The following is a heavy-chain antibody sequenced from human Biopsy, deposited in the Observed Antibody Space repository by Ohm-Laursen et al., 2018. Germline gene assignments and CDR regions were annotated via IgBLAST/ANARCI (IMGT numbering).Heavy chain of an antibody. V-gene: IGHV4-59*08. D-gene: IGHD3/OR15-3a*01. Sequence: SDTLSLTCAVSGGSITADFWTWIRQTPGERLEWIGYRFHSGSPMYNPSLKSRVTISVDTSKSQFSLTLPSVTAADTAVYYCVRLNRRGNIIFFGYWGRGTLVTVSS. CDR2: RFHSGSP. CDR3: VRLNRRGNIIFFGY. J-gene: IGHJ4*02. CDR1: GGSITADF.